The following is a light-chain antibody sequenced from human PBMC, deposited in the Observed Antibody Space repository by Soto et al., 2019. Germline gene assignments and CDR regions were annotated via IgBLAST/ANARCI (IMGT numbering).Light chain of an antibody. CDR2: GAS. Sequence: DIVMPQSPATLSVSPGERATLSCRASQSVSSNLAWYQQKPGQAPMLLIYGASTRATGIPARFSGSGSGTEFTLTISSLQSEDFAVYYCQHYNNWPRTFGQGTKVESK. CDR3: QHYNNWPRT. J-gene: IGKJ1*01. CDR1: QSVSSN. V-gene: IGKV3-15*01.